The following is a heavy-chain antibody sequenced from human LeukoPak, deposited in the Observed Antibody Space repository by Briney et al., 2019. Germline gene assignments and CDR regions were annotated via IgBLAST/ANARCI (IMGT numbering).Heavy chain of an antibody. V-gene: IGHV3-74*01. D-gene: IGHD3-3*01. CDR3: AKIGVVIATDN. Sequence: GGSLRLSCAASGFTFSNYWMHWVRQTPGKGLVWVSRINSDGTSTSYADSVKGRFTISRDNAKNTLYLQMNSLRAEDTAVYYCAKIGVVIATDNWGQGTLVIVSS. J-gene: IGHJ4*02. CDR1: GFTFSNYW. CDR2: INSDGTST.